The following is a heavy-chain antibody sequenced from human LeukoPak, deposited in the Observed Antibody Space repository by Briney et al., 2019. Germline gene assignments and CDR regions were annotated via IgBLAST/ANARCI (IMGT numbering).Heavy chain of an antibody. CDR2: IYYSGST. CDR3: ARDRLPSYSGYDSNWFDP. J-gene: IGHJ5*02. V-gene: IGHV4-30-4*01. Sequence: KPSQTLSLTCTVSGGSISSGDYYWSWIRQPPGKGLEWIGYIYYSGSTYYNPSLKSRVTISVDTSKNQFSLKLSSVTAADTAVYYCARDRLPSYSGYDSNWFDPWGQGTLVTVSS. D-gene: IGHD5-12*01. CDR1: GGSISSGDYY.